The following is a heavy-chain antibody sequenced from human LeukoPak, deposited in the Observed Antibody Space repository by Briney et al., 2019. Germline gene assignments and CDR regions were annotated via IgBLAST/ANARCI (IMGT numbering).Heavy chain of an antibody. J-gene: IGHJ5*02. CDR3: ARDGVGGGSYRMYNWFDP. V-gene: IGHV4-59*01. CDR2: IYYSGST. CDR1: GGSISSYY. D-gene: IGHD1-26*01. Sequence: PSETLSLTCTVSGGSISSYYRSWIRQPPGKGLEWIGYIYYSGSTNYNPSLKSRVTISVDTSKNQFSLKLSSVTAADTAVYYCARDGVGGGSYRMYNWFDPWGQGTLVTASS.